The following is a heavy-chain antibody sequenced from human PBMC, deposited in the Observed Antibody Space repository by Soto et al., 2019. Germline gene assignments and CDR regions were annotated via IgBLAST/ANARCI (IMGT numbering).Heavy chain of an antibody. D-gene: IGHD5-18*01. V-gene: IGHV4-61*01. J-gene: IGHJ4*02. CDR2: IYYSGST. Sequence: SETLSXTCTVSGGSVSSGSYYWSWIRQPPGKGLEWIGYIYYSGSTSYNPSLKSRVTISQDTSKNQFSLRLRSVTAADTAVYYCARLDTALDYWGQGTLVTVSS. CDR3: ARLDTALDY. CDR1: GGSVSSGSYY.